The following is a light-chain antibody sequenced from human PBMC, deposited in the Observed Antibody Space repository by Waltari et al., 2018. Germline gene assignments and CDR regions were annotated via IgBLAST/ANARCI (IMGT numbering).Light chain of an antibody. Sequence: QSALTQPASVSGPPGQPNTLSCTGTSSDVGGYKQACWYQQHPGKAPKLMIYEGSNRPSGVSNRFSGSESGNTASLTISGLQAEDEADYYCSSYTSSSTLKVVFGGGTKLTVL. CDR3: SSYTSSSTLKVV. CDR2: EGS. V-gene: IGLV2-14*01. J-gene: IGLJ2*01. CDR1: SSDVGGYKQ.